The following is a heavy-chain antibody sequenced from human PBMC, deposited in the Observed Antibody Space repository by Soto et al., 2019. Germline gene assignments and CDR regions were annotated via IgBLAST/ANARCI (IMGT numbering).Heavy chain of an antibody. J-gene: IGHJ6*02. V-gene: IGHV5-51*01. CDR3: ARHLPMVRGVINGMDV. D-gene: IGHD3-10*01. Sequence: GESLKISCKGSGYSFTSYWIGWVRQMPGKGLEWMGIIYPGDSDTRYSPSFQGQVTISADKSISTAYLQWSSLKASDTAMHYCARHLPMVRGVINGMDVWGQGTTVTVSS. CDR1: GYSFTSYW. CDR2: IYPGDSDT.